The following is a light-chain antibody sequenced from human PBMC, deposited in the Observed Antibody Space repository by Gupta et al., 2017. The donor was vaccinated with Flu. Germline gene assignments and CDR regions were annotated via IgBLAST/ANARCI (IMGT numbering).Light chain of an antibody. CDR3: QLYGTSLT. Sequence: GQRFCLPRRDRGENKGQPFGWVQEEAGQGPQLLIYEASIRGTGIPDRFSGSGSGRDFTLTVSRLEPDDRGLYYCQLYGTSLTFAAGTKVEI. CDR1: GENKGQP. J-gene: IGKJ4*01. CDR2: EAS. V-gene: IGKV3-20*01.